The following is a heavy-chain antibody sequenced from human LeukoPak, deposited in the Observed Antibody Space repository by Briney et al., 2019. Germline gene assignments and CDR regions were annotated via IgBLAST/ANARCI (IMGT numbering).Heavy chain of an antibody. D-gene: IGHD3-10*01. CDR3: ARVSLWFGELFDY. CDR1: GYTFTSYA. Sequence: GASVKVSCKASGYTFTSYAMHWVRQAPGQRLEWMGWINAGNGNTKYSQKFQGRVTITRDTSASTAYMELSSLRSEGTAVYYCARVSLWFGELFDYWGQGTLVTVSS. V-gene: IGHV1-3*01. CDR2: INAGNGNT. J-gene: IGHJ4*02.